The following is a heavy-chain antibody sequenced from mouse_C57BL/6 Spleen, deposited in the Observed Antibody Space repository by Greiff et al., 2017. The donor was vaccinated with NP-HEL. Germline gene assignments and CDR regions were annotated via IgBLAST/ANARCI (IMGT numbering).Heavy chain of an antibody. CDR3: ARSGPKDY. CDR1: GYAFTNYL. V-gene: IGHV1-54*01. D-gene: IGHD3-1*01. Sequence: QVQLQQSGAELVRPGTSVKVSCKASGYAFTNYLIEWVKQRPGQGLEWIGVINPGSGGTNYNEKFKGKATLTADKSSSTAYMQLSSLTSEDSAVYFCARSGPKDYWGQGTTLTVSS. J-gene: IGHJ2*01. CDR2: INPGSGGT.